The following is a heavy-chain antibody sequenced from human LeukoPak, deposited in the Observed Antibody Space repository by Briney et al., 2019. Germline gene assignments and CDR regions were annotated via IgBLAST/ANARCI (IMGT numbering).Heavy chain of an antibody. CDR1: EYSFTSYW. CDR2: IYPGDSDT. CDR3: ARLGYYDSSGYCDY. Sequence: GESLKISCKGSEYSFTSYWNGWVRQMPGKGLEWMGIIYPGDSDTRYSPSFQGQVTISADKSISTAYLQWSSLKASDTVMYYCARLGYYDSSGYCDYWGQGTLVTVSS. J-gene: IGHJ4*02. V-gene: IGHV5-51*01. D-gene: IGHD3-22*01.